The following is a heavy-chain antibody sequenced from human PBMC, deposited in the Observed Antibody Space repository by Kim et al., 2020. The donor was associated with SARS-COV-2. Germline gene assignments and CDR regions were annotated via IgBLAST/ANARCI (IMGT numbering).Heavy chain of an antibody. CDR1: GFTFSNAW. J-gene: IGHJ4*02. Sequence: GGSLRLSCAASGFTFSNAWMSWVRQAPGKGLEWVGRIKSKTDGGTTDYAAPVKGRFTISRDDSKNTLYLQMNSLKTEDTAVYYCTTTIILRTVEAITVRLGELSLSDYWGQGTLVTVSS. CDR3: TTTIILRTVEAITVRLGELSLSDY. CDR2: IKSKTDGGTT. D-gene: IGHD3-16*02. V-gene: IGHV3-15*01.